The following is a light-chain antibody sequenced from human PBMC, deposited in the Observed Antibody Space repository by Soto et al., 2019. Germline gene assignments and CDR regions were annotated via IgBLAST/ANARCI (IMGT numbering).Light chain of an antibody. CDR3: ISYAGSKFYV. CDR1: SSDVGGYNY. J-gene: IGLJ1*01. CDR2: DVS. V-gene: IGLV2-8*01. Sequence: QSVLTQPPSASGSPGQSVTISCTGTSSDVGGYNYVSWYQHHPGKAPKFIIYDVSKRPSGVPDRFSGSKSGNTASLTVSGLQAEDEGAYYCISYAGSKFYVFGTGTKVTVL.